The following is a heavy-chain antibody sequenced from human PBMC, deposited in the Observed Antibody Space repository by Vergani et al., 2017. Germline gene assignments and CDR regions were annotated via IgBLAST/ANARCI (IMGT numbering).Heavy chain of an antibody. J-gene: IGHJ4*02. CDR3: ASTEDDFWSGYIDY. CDR2: IYTSGST. V-gene: IGHV4-4*07. Sequence: QVQLQESGPGLVKTSETLSLTCTVSGGSISSYYWSWIRQPAGKGLEWIGRIYTSGSTNYNPSLKSRVTMSVDTSKNQFSLKLSSVTAADTAVYYCASTEDDFWSGYIDYWGQGTLVTVSS. CDR1: GGSISSYY. D-gene: IGHD3-3*01.